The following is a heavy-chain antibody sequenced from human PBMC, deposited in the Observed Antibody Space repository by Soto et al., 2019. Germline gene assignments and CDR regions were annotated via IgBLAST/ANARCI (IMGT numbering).Heavy chain of an antibody. Sequence: GGSLRLSCAASGFTFSSYAMSWVRQAPGKGLEWVSAISGSGGSTYYADSVKGRFTISRDNSKNTLYLQMNSLRAEDTAVYYCAKDPLLWFGELPNYYYYGMDVWGQGTTVTVSS. CDR3: AKDPLLWFGELPNYYYYGMDV. D-gene: IGHD3-10*01. CDR2: ISGSGGST. J-gene: IGHJ6*02. V-gene: IGHV3-23*01. CDR1: GFTFSSYA.